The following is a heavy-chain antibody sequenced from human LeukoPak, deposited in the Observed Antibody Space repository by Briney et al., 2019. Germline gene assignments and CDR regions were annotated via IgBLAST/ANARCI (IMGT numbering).Heavy chain of an antibody. V-gene: IGHV3-49*03. CDR3: TTDVNRFMVTASS. Sequence: GGSLRLSCTASGFTFGDYALSWFRQAPGKGLEWVGFIRRKVYGGTTEYAASVKGRFTISRDDSKSIAYLEMNSLKTEDTAIYYCTTDVNRFMVTASSWGQGTLVTVSS. CDR1: GFTFGDYA. D-gene: IGHD2-21*02. CDR2: IRRKVYGGTT. J-gene: IGHJ5*02.